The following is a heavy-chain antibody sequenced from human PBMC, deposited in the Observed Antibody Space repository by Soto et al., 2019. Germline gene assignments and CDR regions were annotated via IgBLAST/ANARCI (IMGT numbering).Heavy chain of an antibody. D-gene: IGHD1-26*01. CDR3: VKDNDEAVIVPLFDY. CDR1: GFRFDDYA. CDR2: ISWNSDVT. J-gene: IGHJ4*02. Sequence: PGGSLRLSYAASGFRFDDYAMHWVRQAPGKGLEWVSGISWNSDVTDYADSVKGRFTISRDNAKNSLYLEMNSLRTEDTALYYCVKDNDEAVIVPLFDYWRKGTPVTVSS. V-gene: IGHV3-9*01.